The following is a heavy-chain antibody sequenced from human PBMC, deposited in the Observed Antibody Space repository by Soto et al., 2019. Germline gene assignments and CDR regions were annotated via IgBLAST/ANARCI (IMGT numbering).Heavy chain of an antibody. CDR3: ARGGGHLGELSLLDY. CDR2: INHSGST. J-gene: IGHJ4*02. Sequence: PSETLSLTCAVYGGSFSGYYWSWIRQPPGKGLEWIGEINHSGSTNYNPSLKSRVTISVDTSKNQFSLKLSSVTAADTAVYYCARGGGHLGELSLLDYWGQGTLVTVSS. V-gene: IGHV4-34*01. CDR1: GGSFSGYY. D-gene: IGHD3-16*02.